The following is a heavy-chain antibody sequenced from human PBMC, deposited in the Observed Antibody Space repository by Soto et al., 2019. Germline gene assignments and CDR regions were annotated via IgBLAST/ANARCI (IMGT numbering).Heavy chain of an antibody. D-gene: IGHD3-22*01. J-gene: IGHJ4*02. V-gene: IGHV3-23*01. CDR3: AKGWYYYDSSGYFDY. CDR2: ISGSGGST. CDR1: GFTFSSYA. Sequence: EVQLLESGGGLVQPGGSLRLSCAASGFTFSSYAMSWVRQAPRKGLEWVSAISGSGGSTYYADSVKGRFTISRDNSKNTLYLQMNSLRADDTAVYYCAKGWYYYDSSGYFDYWGQGTLVTVSP.